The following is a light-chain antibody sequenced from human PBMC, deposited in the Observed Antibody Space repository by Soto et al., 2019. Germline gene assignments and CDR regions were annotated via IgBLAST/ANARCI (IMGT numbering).Light chain of an antibody. CDR2: AAS. J-gene: IGKJ3*01. CDR1: QSISNY. V-gene: IGKV1-39*01. Sequence: DIQMTQSPSSLSASVGDRVTITCRASQSISNYLNWYQQKPGKAPKLLISAASSLQSGVPSRFSGSGSGTEFTLTISSLQPEDFATYYCQQSYSIPFTFGPGTKVDI. CDR3: QQSYSIPFT.